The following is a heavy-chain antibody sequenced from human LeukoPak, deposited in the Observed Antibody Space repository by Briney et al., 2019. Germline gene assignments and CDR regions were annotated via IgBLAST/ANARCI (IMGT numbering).Heavy chain of an antibody. D-gene: IGHD6-19*01. CDR1: GFTFSNNE. CDR3: AREVAGTGTSEFDY. CDR2: ITSSGDTI. J-gene: IGHJ4*02. V-gene: IGHV3-48*03. Sequence: GGSLRLSCATSGFTFSNNEMNWVRLAPGKGLEWISYITSSGDTIFYADSVKGRFTISRDNAKNSLFLQMNNLGAEDTAVYYCAREVAGTGTSEFDYWGQGTLVTVSS.